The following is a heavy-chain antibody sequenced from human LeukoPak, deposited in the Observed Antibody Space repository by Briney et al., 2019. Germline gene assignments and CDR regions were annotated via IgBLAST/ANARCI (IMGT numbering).Heavy chain of an antibody. CDR1: GFTFSSYS. Sequence: GGSLRLSCAASGFTFSSYSMNWVRQAPGKGLEWVSSISSSSSYIYYADSVKGRFTISRDNSKNTLYLQLNSLRAEDTAVYYCAKGDIGIVLNWGQGTLVTVSS. CDR2: ISSSSSYI. D-gene: IGHD2-8*01. CDR3: AKGDIGIVLN. V-gene: IGHV3-21*04. J-gene: IGHJ4*02.